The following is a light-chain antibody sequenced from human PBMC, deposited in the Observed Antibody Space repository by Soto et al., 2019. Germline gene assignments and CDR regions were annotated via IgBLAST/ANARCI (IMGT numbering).Light chain of an antibody. CDR1: QSLLYSSNNQNY. CDR2: WAS. CDR3: CQYYPTPPHT. V-gene: IGKV4-1*01. J-gene: IGKJ2*01. Sequence: DIVMTQSPESLAVSLGERATINCKSSQSLLYSSNNQNYLAWYQQKPGQPPRLLIYWASTRESGVPDRFSGSRAGRDFPLTISRLQAEDVAVYYCCQYYPTPPHTFGQGTKLEIK.